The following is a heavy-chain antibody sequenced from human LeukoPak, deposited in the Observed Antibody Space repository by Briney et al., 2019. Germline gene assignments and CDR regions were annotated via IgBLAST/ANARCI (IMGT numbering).Heavy chain of an antibody. D-gene: IGHD1-1*01. Sequence: VASVKVSCKASGYTFTSYAMHWVRQAPGQRLEWMGWINAGNGNTKYAQKLQGRVTMTTDTSTSTAYMELRSLRSDDTAVYYCARDYNWNVDYWGQGTLVTVSS. V-gene: IGHV1-3*01. CDR3: ARDYNWNVDY. CDR1: GYTFTSYA. J-gene: IGHJ4*02. CDR2: INAGNGNT.